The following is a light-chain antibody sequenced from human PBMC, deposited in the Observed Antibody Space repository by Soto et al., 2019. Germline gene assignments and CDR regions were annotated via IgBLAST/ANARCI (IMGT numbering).Light chain of an antibody. V-gene: IGKV3-15*01. CDR1: QSVGSN. Sequence: TVMTQSPATLSVSPGERATLSGMASQSVGSNLASYQQKPGQAPRLLIYGASTRARGVQARFSASGSGTEFTLTISGLQSEDFAVYYCQQYSNWPPWTFGPGTTVHI. CDR3: QQYSNWPPWT. J-gene: IGKJ1*01. CDR2: GAS.